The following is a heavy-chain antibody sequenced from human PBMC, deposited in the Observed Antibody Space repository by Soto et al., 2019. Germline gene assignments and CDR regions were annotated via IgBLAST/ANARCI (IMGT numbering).Heavy chain of an antibody. D-gene: IGHD3-10*01. CDR1: GFTFSSYG. Sequence: QVQLVESGGGVVQPGRSLRLSCAASGFTFSSYGMHWVRQAPGKGLEWVAVISYDGSNKYYADSVKGRFTISRDNSKNTLYLQMNSLRAEDTAVYYCAKDRRLLLWFGEPRLDYGMDVWGQGTTVTVSS. CDR3: AKDRRLLLWFGEPRLDYGMDV. V-gene: IGHV3-30*18. J-gene: IGHJ6*02. CDR2: ISYDGSNK.